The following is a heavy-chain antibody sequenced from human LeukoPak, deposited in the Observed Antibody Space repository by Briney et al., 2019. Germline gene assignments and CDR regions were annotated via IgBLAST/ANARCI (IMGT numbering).Heavy chain of an antibody. CDR3: ARHAGIAAASDY. Sequence: GESLKISCKGSGYSFTSYWISWVRQMPGKGLEWMGRIDPSDSYTNYSPSFQGHVTISADKSIFAAYLQWSSLRASDTAMYYCARHAGIAAASDYWGQGTLVTVSS. V-gene: IGHV5-10-1*01. CDR2: IDPSDSYT. D-gene: IGHD6-13*01. J-gene: IGHJ4*02. CDR1: GYSFTSYW.